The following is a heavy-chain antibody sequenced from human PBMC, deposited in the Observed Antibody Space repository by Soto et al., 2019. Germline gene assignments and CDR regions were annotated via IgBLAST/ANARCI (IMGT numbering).Heavy chain of an antibody. Sequence: ASVKVSCKASGYTFTNFGISWVRQAPGQGLEWMGWISAYNGNTNYAQNFQGRVTMTTDTSTSTAYMELRSLRSDDTAVYYCASDAPPEAYWGQGTLVTVSS. CDR2: ISAYNGNT. CDR3: ASDAPPEAY. CDR1: GYTFTNFG. J-gene: IGHJ4*02. V-gene: IGHV1-18*01.